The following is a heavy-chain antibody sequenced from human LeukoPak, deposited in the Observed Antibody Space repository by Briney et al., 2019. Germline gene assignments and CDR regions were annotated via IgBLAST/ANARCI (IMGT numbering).Heavy chain of an antibody. J-gene: IGHJ4*02. Sequence: GGSLRLSCAASGFTFSSYAMSWVRQAPGKGLEWVSAISGSGGSTYYADSVKGRFTISRDNSKNTLYLQMNSLIAEDTAVYYCARSPSNYDFWSGYSSTDYWGQGTLVTVSA. CDR3: ARSPSNYDFWSGYSSTDY. CDR1: GFTFSSYA. V-gene: IGHV3-23*01. D-gene: IGHD3-3*01. CDR2: ISGSGGST.